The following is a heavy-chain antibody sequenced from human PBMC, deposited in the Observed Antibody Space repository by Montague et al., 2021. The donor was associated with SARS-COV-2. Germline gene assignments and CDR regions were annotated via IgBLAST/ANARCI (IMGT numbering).Heavy chain of an antibody. V-gene: IGHV6-1*01. CDR3: ARGQNFGSGNSCNFDH. J-gene: IGHJ4*02. CDR1: GDSDASNSAT. CDR2: TYYRSKWST. D-gene: IGHD3-10*01. Sequence: CAISGDSDASNSATRNWIRQTPSRGLEWLGRTYYRSKWSTNYAVSVQSRITVNPDTSKNHFSLQLNSVTPEDTAVYYCARGQNFGSGNSCNFDHWGQGTLVTVSS.